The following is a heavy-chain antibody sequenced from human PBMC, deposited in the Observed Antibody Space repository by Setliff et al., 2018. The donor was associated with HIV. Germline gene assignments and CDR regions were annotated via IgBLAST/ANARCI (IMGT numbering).Heavy chain of an antibody. CDR3: ARDAYNWNDWDY. CDR1: GFTFSTYS. Sequence: LRLSCVASGFTFSTYSMNWVRQAPGEGLEWVSYISGSSSTIYYADSVKGRFTISRDNAKNSLHLQMNSLRAEDTAVYYCARDAYNWNDWDYWGQGTLVTVSS. J-gene: IGHJ4*02. V-gene: IGHV3-48*01. D-gene: IGHD1-20*01. CDR2: ISGSSSTI.